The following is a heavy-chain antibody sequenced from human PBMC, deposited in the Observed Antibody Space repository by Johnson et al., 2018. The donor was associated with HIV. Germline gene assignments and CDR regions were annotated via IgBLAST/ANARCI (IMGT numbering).Heavy chain of an antibody. V-gene: IGHV3-20*04. CDR1: GFTFDDHG. J-gene: IGHJ3*02. CDR2: INWNGGST. CDR3: ARALVDDAFDI. Sequence: MQLVESGGGVVQPGRSLRLSCATSGFTFDDHGMSWVRQGPGKGLEWVSGINWNGGSTGYADSVKGRFTISRDNSKNTLYLQMNSLRTEDMAVYYCARALVDDAFDIWGQGTMVTVSS. D-gene: IGHD1-26*01.